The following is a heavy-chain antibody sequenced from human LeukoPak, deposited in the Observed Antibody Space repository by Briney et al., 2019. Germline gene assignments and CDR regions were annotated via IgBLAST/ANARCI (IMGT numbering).Heavy chain of an antibody. CDR2: ISYSGSR. D-gene: IGHD3-3*01. V-gene: IGHV4-39*01. Sequence: SETLSLTCTVSGGSISSTNYYWGWIRQPPGKGLEWIGSISYSGSRYYNPSLKSRVTISVGTSKNQFSLKLSSMTAADTAVYYCARHRFWSGYYYFDYWGQGTLVTASS. CDR3: ARHRFWSGYYYFDY. CDR1: GGSISSTNYY. J-gene: IGHJ4*02.